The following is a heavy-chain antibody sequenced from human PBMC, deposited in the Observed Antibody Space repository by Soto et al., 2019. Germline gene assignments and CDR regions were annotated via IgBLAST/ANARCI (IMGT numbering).Heavy chain of an antibody. CDR2: IYYSGLT. CDR3: ARDRATGASFDF. D-gene: IGHD1-1*01. Sequence: SETLSLTCTVSGDSIISGDYYWSWIRQHPGKGLEWIGYIYYSGLTYYNPSLKGRVSISVDTSKNQFFLNLNSVTAADTAVYFCARDRATGASFDFWGQGTLVTVSS. J-gene: IGHJ4*02. CDR1: GDSIISGDYY. V-gene: IGHV4-31*03.